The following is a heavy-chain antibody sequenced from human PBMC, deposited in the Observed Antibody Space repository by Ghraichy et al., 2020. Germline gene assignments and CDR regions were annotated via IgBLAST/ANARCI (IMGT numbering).Heavy chain of an antibody. J-gene: IGHJ4*02. V-gene: IGHV3-7*01. CDR2: IKEDGRQT. Sequence: LSLTCAASGFSFSSSWMNWVRQAPGKGPEWVASIKEDGRQTYYEDSVKGRFTISRDNARNSLFLQMNSLRAEDTAVYYCARHRNYNAFDYWGQGTLVTVSS. CDR3: ARHRNYNAFDY. D-gene: IGHD3-10*01. CDR1: GFSFSSSW.